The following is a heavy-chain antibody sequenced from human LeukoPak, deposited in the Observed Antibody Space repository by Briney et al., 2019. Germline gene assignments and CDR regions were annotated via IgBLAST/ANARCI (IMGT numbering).Heavy chain of an antibody. J-gene: IGHJ4*02. D-gene: IGHD5-12*01. CDR3: ARDQGVATIWGIWNY. Sequence: RASVKVSCKASGYTFTSYGISWVRQAPGRGLEWMGWISAYNGNTNYAQKLQGRVTMTTDTSTSTAYMELRSLRSDDTAVYYCARDQGVATIWGIWNYWGQGTLVTVSS. CDR2: ISAYNGNT. CDR1: GYTFTSYG. V-gene: IGHV1-18*01.